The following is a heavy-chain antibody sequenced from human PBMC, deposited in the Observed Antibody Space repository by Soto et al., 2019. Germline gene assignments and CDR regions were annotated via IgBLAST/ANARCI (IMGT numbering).Heavy chain of an antibody. CDR2: ISYDGSNK. J-gene: IGHJ3*02. CDR1: GFTFSSYA. Sequence: QVQLVESGGGVVQPGRSLRLSCAASGFTFSSYAMHWVRQAPGKGLEWVAVISYDGSNKYYADSVKGRFTISRDNSKNTLYLQMNSVRAEDTAVYYCARDRPTRYCSGGSCPTAVGYDAFDIWGQGTMVTVSS. D-gene: IGHD2-15*01. V-gene: IGHV3-30-3*01. CDR3: ARDRPTRYCSGGSCPTAVGYDAFDI.